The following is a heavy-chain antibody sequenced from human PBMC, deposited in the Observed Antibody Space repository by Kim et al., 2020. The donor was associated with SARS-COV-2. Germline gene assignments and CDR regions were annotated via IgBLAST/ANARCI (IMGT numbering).Heavy chain of an antibody. CDR3: ASGRRSIAARPSQFDY. J-gene: IGHJ4*02. CDR2: IIPIFGTA. Sequence: SVKVSCKASGGTFSSYAISWVRQAPGQGLEWMGGIIPIFGTANYAQKFQGRVTITADESTSTAYMELSSLRSEDTAVYYCASGRRSIAARPSQFDYWGQGTLVTVSS. D-gene: IGHD6-6*01. CDR1: GGTFSSYA. V-gene: IGHV1-69*13.